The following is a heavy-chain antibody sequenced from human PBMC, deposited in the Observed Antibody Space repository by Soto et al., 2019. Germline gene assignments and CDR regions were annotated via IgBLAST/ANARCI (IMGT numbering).Heavy chain of an antibody. V-gene: IGHV4-30-4*01. CDR2: IYYSGST. D-gene: IGHD3-10*01. Sequence: SETLSLTCTVSGGSISSGDYYWSWIRQPPGKGLQWIGYIYYSGSTYYNPSLKSRVTISVDTSKNQFSLKLSSVTAADTAVYYCARSLLWFGEATYWGQGTLVTVSS. CDR3: ARSLLWFGEATY. J-gene: IGHJ4*02. CDR1: GGSISSGDYY.